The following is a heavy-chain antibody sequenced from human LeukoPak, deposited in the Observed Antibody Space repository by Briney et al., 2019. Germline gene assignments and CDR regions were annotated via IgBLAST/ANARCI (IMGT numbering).Heavy chain of an antibody. CDR2: INSDESRT. D-gene: IGHD2-15*01. CDR3: ARGCGDWFDP. J-gene: IGHJ5*02. CDR1: GFTVNSYC. V-gene: IGHV3-74*01. Sequence: GGSLRLSCAASGFTVNSYCMHWVRQAPGKGLVWVSRINSDESRTAYADSVKGRFRSSRENAKNTLYLQMNSLRAEDTAVYYRARGCGDWFDPWGQGTLVTVSS.